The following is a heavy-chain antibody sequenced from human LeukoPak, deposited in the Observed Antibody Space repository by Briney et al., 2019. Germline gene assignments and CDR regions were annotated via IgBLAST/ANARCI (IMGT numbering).Heavy chain of an antibody. V-gene: IGHV4-59*01. J-gene: IGHJ4*02. Sequence: SETLSLTCTVSGGSISSYYWSWIRQPPGKGLECIGYMYYSGSTNYNPSLKSRVTISVDTSKNQFSLKLSSVTAADTAVYYCARLTLFSDSSGYYYPAFDYWGQGTLVTVS. D-gene: IGHD3-22*01. CDR2: MYYSGST. CDR3: ARLTLFSDSSGYYYPAFDY. CDR1: GGSISSYY.